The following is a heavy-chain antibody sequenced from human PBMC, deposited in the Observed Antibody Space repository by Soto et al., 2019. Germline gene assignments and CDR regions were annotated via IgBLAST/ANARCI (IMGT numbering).Heavy chain of an antibody. D-gene: IGHD4-4*01. Sequence: VGSLRLSCAASGFTFSSYGMHWVRQAPGKGLEWVAVIWYDGSNKYYADSVKGRFTISRDNSKNTLYLQMNSLRAEDTAVYYRARLTLQGCMDVWGQGTTVTVSS. CDR2: IWYDGSNK. J-gene: IGHJ6*02. V-gene: IGHV3-33*01. CDR3: ARLTLQGCMDV. CDR1: GFTFSSYG.